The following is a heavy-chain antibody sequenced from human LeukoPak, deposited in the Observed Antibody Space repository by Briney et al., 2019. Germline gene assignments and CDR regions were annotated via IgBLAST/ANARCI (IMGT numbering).Heavy chain of an antibody. V-gene: IGHV4-38-2*02. CDR2: IYHSGST. D-gene: IGHD4-11*01. CDR1: GYSISSGYY. Sequence: SETLSLTCTVSGYSISSGYYWGWIRQPPGKGLVWIGSIYHSGSTYYNPSLKSRVTISVDTSKNQFSLKLSSVTAADTAVYYCARRDYSNGGFDYWGQGTLVTVSS. J-gene: IGHJ4*02. CDR3: ARRDYSNGGFDY.